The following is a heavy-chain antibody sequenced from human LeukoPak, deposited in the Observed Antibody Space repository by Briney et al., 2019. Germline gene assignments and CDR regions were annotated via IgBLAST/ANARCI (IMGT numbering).Heavy chain of an antibody. J-gene: IGHJ4*02. Sequence: GGSLRLSCAASGVTFDEYTMHWVRQAPGKGLEWVSGISWNGGSLGYADSVKGRFTVSRDDAKNCLYLQMNSLRPEDTAFYYCAKGGSTANFDYWGQGALVTVSS. CDR3: AKGGSTANFDY. CDR2: ISWNGGSL. D-gene: IGHD5-18*01. CDR1: GVTFDEYT. V-gene: IGHV3-9*01.